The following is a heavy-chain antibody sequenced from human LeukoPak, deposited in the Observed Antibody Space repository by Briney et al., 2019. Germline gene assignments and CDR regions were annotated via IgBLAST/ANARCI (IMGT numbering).Heavy chain of an antibody. V-gene: IGHV4-34*01. CDR2: INHSGST. J-gene: IGHJ3*02. CDR1: GGSFSGYY. CDR3: ARPHYYDSSGYYNYADAFDI. Sequence: SETLSLTCAVYGGSFSGYYWSWIRQPPGKGLEWIGEINHSGSTNYNPSLKSRVTISVDTSKNQFSLKLSSVTAADTAVYYCARPHYYDSSGYYNYADAFDIWGQGTMVTASS. D-gene: IGHD3-22*01.